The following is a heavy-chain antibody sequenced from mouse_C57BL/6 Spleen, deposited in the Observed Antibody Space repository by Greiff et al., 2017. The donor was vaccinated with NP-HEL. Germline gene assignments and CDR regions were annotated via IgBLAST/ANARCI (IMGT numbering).Heavy chain of an antibody. Sequence: QVQLKQPGAELVMPGASVKLSCKASGYTFTSYWMHWVKQRPGQGLEWIGEIDPSDSYTNYNQKFKGKSTLTVDKSSSTAYMQLSSLTSEDSAVYYCARSSLYGNYGYFDVWGTGTTVTVSS. J-gene: IGHJ1*03. V-gene: IGHV1-69*01. CDR2: IDPSDSYT. D-gene: IGHD2-1*01. CDR3: ARSSLYGNYGYFDV. CDR1: GYTFTSYW.